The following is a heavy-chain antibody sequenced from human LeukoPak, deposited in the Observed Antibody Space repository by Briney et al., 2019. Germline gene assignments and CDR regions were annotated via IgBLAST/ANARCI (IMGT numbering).Heavy chain of an antibody. CDR3: ATLGLLRGAGFNLATHFDF. Sequence: SETLSLTCTVSGVSISNNYYYWAWIRQPPGEGLEMIGYVHFTGSTFYNSSLKSRVTISADTSQNQFTLSLTSVTAADTAVYYCATLGLLRGAGFNLATHFDFWGQGTLVTVSS. CDR2: VHFTGST. CDR1: GVSISNNYYY. D-gene: IGHD1-26*01. V-gene: IGHV4-39*01. J-gene: IGHJ4*02.